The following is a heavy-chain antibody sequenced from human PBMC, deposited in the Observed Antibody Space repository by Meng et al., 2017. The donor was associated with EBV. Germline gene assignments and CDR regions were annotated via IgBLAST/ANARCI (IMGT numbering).Heavy chain of an antibody. CDR2: IIPIFGTA. Sequence: GQLVQAGAEVKRPGSAVKVSCKAPGGTFSSYAISWVRQAPGQGLEWMGGIIPIFGTANYAQKFQGRVTITADKSTSTAYMELSSLRSEGTAVYYCARAEIAAAGRLDYWGQGTLVTVSS. V-gene: IGHV1-69*06. J-gene: IGHJ4*02. CDR1: GGTFSSYA. CDR3: ARAEIAAAGRLDY. D-gene: IGHD6-13*01.